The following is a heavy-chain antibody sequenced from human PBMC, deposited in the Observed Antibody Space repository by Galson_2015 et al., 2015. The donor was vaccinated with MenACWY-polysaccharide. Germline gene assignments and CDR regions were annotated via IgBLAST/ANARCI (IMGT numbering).Heavy chain of an antibody. J-gene: IGHJ3*02. V-gene: IGHV4-4*02. CDR3: ARGWGSGWYLGAFDI. CDR2: IYHSEST. D-gene: IGHD6-19*01. Sequence: ETLSLTCAVSGGSISSSNWWSWVRQPPGKGLEWIGEIYHSESTNYNPSLKRRVTISVDKSKNQFSMKLSSVTAADTAVYYCARGWGSGWYLGAFDIWGQGTMVTVSS. CDR1: GGSISSSNW.